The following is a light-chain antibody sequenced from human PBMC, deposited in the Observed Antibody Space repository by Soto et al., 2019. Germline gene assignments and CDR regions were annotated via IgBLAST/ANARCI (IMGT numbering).Light chain of an antibody. CDR3: LQDYNSPRT. V-gene: IGKV1-39*01. Sequence: DIQLTQSPSSLSASVGERVTITCRASQSISSYLNWYQQKPGTAPKLLIYAASSLQSGVPSRFSGSGSGTDFTLTISSLQPEDFATYYCLQDYNSPRTFGPGTKVDIK. CDR2: AAS. J-gene: IGKJ3*01. CDR1: QSISSY.